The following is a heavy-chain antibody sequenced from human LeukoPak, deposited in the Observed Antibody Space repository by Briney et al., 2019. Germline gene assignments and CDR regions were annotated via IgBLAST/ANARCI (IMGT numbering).Heavy chain of an antibody. Sequence: SETLSLTFAVSGGAISSGGYSGSWIRQPPGKGLEWIGYIYHSGSTYYNPSLESRVTISLDTSKRQFALNLNSVTAADTAVYYCARGILENKDFWTAPASFDNWGQGVLVTVSS. J-gene: IGHJ4*02. CDR1: GGAISSGGYS. CDR3: ARGILENKDFWTAPASFDN. CDR2: IYHSGST. D-gene: IGHD3/OR15-3a*01. V-gene: IGHV4-30-2*02.